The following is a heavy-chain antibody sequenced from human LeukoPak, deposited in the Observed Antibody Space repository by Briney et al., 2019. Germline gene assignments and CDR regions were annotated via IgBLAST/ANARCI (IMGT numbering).Heavy chain of an antibody. CDR3: TRRGSGNGGTYAGMDV. D-gene: IGHD1-26*01. Sequence: SETLSLTCTVAGDSISSDVHYWDWIRQAPGKGLEWIGSLLYNGNTWYNPSLESRVTISVDTSENPFSLRLTSVNTADTALYFCTRRGSGNGGTYAGMDVWGPGTSVTVSS. CDR1: GDSISSDVHY. V-gene: IGHV4-39*01. J-gene: IGHJ6*02. CDR2: LLYNGNT.